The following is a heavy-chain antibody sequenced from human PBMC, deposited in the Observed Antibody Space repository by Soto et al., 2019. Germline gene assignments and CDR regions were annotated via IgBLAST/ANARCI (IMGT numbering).Heavy chain of an antibody. Sequence: SVTLSLTCTVSGLSISSYYWSWIRQPPGKGLEWIGYSYYTGSTNYNPSLKSRVTISVDTSKNQFSLKLGSVTAADTAVYYCARHETLHGDYDHWGQGTLVTVS. CDR2: SYYTGST. J-gene: IGHJ4*02. D-gene: IGHD4-17*01. CDR3: ARHETLHGDYDH. V-gene: IGHV4-59*08. CDR1: GLSISSYY.